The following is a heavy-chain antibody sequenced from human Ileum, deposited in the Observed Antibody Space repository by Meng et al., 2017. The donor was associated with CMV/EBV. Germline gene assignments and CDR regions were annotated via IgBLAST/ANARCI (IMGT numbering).Heavy chain of an antibody. D-gene: IGHD3-10*01. CDR2: TYYRSKWYN. CDR3: ARDYYGSGTYSYLFDY. Sequence: SETLSLTCAISGDSVSSNTVAWNWIRQSPSRGLEYLGRTYYRSKWYNDYAVSVKGRIVINPGTSKNQFSLQLNSVTPEDTAVYYCARDYYGSGTYSYLFDYWGQGTLVTVSS. J-gene: IGHJ4*02. CDR1: GDSVSSNTVA. V-gene: IGHV6-1*01.